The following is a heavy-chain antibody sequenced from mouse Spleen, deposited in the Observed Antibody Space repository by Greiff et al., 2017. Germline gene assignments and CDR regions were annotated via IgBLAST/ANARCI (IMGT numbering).Heavy chain of an antibody. V-gene: IGHV1-55*01. D-gene: IGHD1-1*01. CDR1: GYTFTSYW. CDR2: IYPGSGST. CDR3: GYYYGTPYYFDY. Sequence: QVQLKQSGAELVKPGASVKMSCKASGYTFTSYWITWVKQRPGQGLEWIGDIYPGSGSTNYNEKFKSKATLTVDTSSSTAYMQLSSLTSEDSAVYYCGYYYGTPYYFDYWGQGTTLTVSS. J-gene: IGHJ2*01.